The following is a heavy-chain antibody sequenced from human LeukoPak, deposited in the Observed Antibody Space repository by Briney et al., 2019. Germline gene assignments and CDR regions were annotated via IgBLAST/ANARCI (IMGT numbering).Heavy chain of an antibody. CDR2: IVSGSCNT. J-gene: IGHJ3*02. D-gene: IGHD3-22*01. CDR1: GFTFTNSA. CDR3: SADQYYYDGSGSPAWGAFDI. V-gene: IGHV1-58*01. Sequence: ASVKLSGKASGFTFTNSAVQWVRQARGQLLDWIGWIVSGSCNTNYAQKFQERITNTRAISTVTAHVEINGLEYEQKAMKYFSADQYYYDGSGSPAWGAFDIWGQGTMVTVSS.